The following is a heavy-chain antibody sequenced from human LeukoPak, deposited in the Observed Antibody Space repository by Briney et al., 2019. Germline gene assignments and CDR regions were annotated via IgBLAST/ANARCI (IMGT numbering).Heavy chain of an antibody. V-gene: IGHV4-34*01. D-gene: IGHD3-9*01. CDR1: GGSFSGYY. Sequence: SETLSLTCALHGGSFSGYYWSWIRPPPGKGLEWIGEINHSGSTNYNPSLKSRVTISVDTSKKQFSLKLSSVTAADTAVYYCARDRPLYYDILTGYFDYWGQGTLVTVSS. CDR2: INHSGST. CDR3: ARDRPLYYDILTGYFDY. J-gene: IGHJ4*02.